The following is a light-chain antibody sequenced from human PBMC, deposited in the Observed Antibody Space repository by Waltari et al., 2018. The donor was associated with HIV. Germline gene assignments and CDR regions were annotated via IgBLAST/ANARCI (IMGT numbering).Light chain of an antibody. CDR2: EVK. CDR1: RLDVGPYSL. Sequence: QSALRQPASVSGSLGQSVTVSCSGTRLDVGPYSLISLYQPHPGQGPKLLVHEVKKRPSGVSDRFSGSRSGNTAFLTISGLQPDDEASYFCCSYAGDAFLYVCGSGTTVTVL. CDR3: CSYAGDAFLYV. V-gene: IGLV2-23*02. J-gene: IGLJ6*01.